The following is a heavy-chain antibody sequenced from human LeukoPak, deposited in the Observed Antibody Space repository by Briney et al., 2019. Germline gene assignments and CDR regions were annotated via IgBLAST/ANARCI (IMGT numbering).Heavy chain of an antibody. CDR2: INPSGGST. CDR3: ARGPKITIFGVVDNYYYYYGMDV. V-gene: IGHV1-46*01. Sequence: ASVKVSCKASGYTFTSYYMHWVRQAPGQGLEWMGIINPSGGSTSYAQKFQGRVTMTRDTSTSTVYMELSSLRSEDTAVYYCARGPKITIFGVVDNYYYYYGMDVWGQGTTVTVSS. J-gene: IGHJ6*02. D-gene: IGHD3-3*01. CDR1: GYTFTSYY.